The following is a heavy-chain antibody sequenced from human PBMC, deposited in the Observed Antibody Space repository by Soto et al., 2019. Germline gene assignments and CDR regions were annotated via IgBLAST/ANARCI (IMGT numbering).Heavy chain of an antibody. Sequence: PWETLSLTGTGSGGSISSYYWSWIRQPPGKGLEWIGYIYYSGSTNYNPSLKSRVTISVDTSKNQFSLKLSSVTAADTAVYYCARTGSSGYPYFDYWGQGTLVTVSS. CDR3: ARTGSSGYPYFDY. CDR2: IYYSGST. CDR1: GGSISSYY. J-gene: IGHJ4*02. V-gene: IGHV4-59*01. D-gene: IGHD3-22*01.